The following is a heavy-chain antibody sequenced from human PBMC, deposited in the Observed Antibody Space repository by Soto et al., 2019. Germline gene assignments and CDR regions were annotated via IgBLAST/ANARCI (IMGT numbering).Heavy chain of an antibody. J-gene: IGHJ5*02. V-gene: IGHV3-23*01. CDR1: GFTYGQFV. Sequence: EEQLMESGGDLVQPGGSLRLSCAASGFTYGQFVMTWVRPGPGKGLGWGSTITGSSGSTTYTESVKGRFTISRDNSKNSLSTQMNNLKSDDMAIYCCAEADTGWFAPWGLSTLVTVSS. D-gene: IGHD3-10*01. CDR2: ITGSSGST. CDR3: AEADTGWFAP.